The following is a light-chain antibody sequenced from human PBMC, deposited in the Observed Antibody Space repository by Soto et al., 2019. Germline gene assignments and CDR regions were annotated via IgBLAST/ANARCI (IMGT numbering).Light chain of an antibody. CDR2: HAS. CDR3: QQYDSSPRT. CDR1: QDISKY. Sequence: DILMTQSPSSLSPSVGARVTITCQASQDISKYLNWYQQKPGKAPKLLIYHASNLATGVPSRFSGSGSGTHFTFTISSLQPEDIATYFCQQYDSSPRTFGQGTKLDLK. V-gene: IGKV1-33*01. J-gene: IGKJ2*01.